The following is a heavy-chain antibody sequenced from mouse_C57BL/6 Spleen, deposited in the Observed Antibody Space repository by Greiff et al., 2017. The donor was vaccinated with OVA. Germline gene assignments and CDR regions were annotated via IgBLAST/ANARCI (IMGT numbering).Heavy chain of an antibody. D-gene: IGHD1-1*01. CDR1: GYTFTSYW. Sequence: QVQLQQPGAELVRPGSSVKLSCKASGYTFTSYWMDWVKQRPGQGLEWIGNIYPSDSETHYNQKFKDKATLTVDKSSSTAYMQLSSLTSEDSAVYYCARAYGSRFYYFDYWGQGTTLTVSS. CDR2: IYPSDSET. J-gene: IGHJ2*01. V-gene: IGHV1-61*01. CDR3: ARAYGSRFYYFDY.